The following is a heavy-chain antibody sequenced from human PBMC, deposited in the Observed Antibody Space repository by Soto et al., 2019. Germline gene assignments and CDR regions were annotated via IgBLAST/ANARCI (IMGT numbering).Heavy chain of an antibody. Sequence: QVHLMESGGGVVQPGSSLRLSCAASEFTFRIFAMHWLRQSPGKGLEWVAVISYDGSRKADSVKGRFTVSRDNSWNTLYLQMNSLRAEDTAIYYCARGDREDIEEVVGVRPGEYSMDVWGQGTTVTVSS. V-gene: IGHV3-30-3*01. CDR3: ARGDREDIEEVVGVRPGEYSMDV. D-gene: IGHD1-26*01. CDR1: EFTFRIFA. CDR2: ISYDGSRK. J-gene: IGHJ6*02.